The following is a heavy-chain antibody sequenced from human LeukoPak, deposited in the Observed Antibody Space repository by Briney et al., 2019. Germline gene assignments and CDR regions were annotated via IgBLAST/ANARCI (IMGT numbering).Heavy chain of an antibody. CDR3: ARDYEVDIVVVPAADY. CDR2: INPNSGGT. V-gene: IGHV1-2*02. Sequence: ASVKVSCKASGYTFTGYYMHWVRQAPGQGLEWMGWINPNSGGTNYAQKFQGRVPMTRDTSISTAYMELSRLRSDDTAVYYCARDYEVDIVVVPAADYWGQGTLVTVSS. D-gene: IGHD2-2*03. CDR1: GYTFTGYY. J-gene: IGHJ4*02.